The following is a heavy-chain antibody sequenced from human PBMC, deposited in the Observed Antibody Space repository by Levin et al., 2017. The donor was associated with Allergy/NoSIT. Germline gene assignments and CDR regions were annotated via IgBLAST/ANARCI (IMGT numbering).Heavy chain of an antibody. CDR3: ARRGTRDYYYYMDV. D-gene: IGHD1-1*01. J-gene: IGHJ6*03. CDR1: GYSFTSYW. CDR2: IYPGDSDT. Sequence: GESLKISCQGSGYSFTSYWIGWVRQMPGKGMEWMGIIYPGDSDTRYSPSFQGQVTISADTSISTAYLQWSSLKASDTAIYYCARRGTRDYYYYMDVWGKGTTVTVSS. V-gene: IGHV5-51*01.